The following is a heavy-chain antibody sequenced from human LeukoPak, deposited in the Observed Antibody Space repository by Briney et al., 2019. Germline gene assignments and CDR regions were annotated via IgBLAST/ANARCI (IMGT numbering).Heavy chain of an antibody. V-gene: IGHV3-7*03. J-gene: IGHJ4*02. CDR3: GKDGRTYACDY. D-gene: IGHD2-2*01. CDR1: GFIISNSW. CDR2: LKGDGGEK. Sequence: GGSLRLSCAASGFIISNSWMTWVRQAPGKGLEWVSHLKGDGGEKYYAESVKGRFTTYRDNAKNSLYLQMNSLTGEDTAFYYCGKDGRTYACDYWGQGTLVTVSS.